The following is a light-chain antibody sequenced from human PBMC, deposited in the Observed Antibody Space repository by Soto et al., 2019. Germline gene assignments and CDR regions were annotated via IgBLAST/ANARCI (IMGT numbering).Light chain of an antibody. Sequence: QAVLTQPPSVSGAPGQRVSISCTGSSSNIGAGYDVHWYQQRPGTAPKLLIYGNSNRPSGVPDRFSGSKSGTSASLAITGLQAEDEADYCCQSYDSSLSGSYVFGTGTKLTVL. CDR1: SSNIGAGYD. J-gene: IGLJ1*01. CDR2: GNS. CDR3: QSYDSSLSGSYV. V-gene: IGLV1-40*01.